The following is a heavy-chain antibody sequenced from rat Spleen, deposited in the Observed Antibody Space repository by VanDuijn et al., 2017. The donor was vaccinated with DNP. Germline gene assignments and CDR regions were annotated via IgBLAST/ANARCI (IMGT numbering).Heavy chain of an antibody. D-gene: IGHD1-4*01. V-gene: IGHV5-22*01. CDR1: GFTFSDYN. J-gene: IGHJ2*01. CDR2: VNYGDRNT. Sequence: EVQLVESGGGLIQPGRSLKLSCEASGFTFSDYNMAWVRQAPKRGLEWVASVNYGDRNTNNGDSVKGRFTISRDNAKSTLYLQMNSLRSEDTATYYCVRLHLPGHEYWGQGVMVTVSS. CDR3: VRLHLPGHEY.